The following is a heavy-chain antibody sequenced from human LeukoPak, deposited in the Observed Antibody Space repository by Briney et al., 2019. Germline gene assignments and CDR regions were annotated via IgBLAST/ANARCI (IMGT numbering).Heavy chain of an antibody. CDR2: ISSSGSTI. J-gene: IGHJ4*02. V-gene: IGHV3-11*01. Sequence: GGSLRLSCAASGFTFSDYYMSWIRQAPGKGLEWVSYISSSGSTIYYADSVKGRFTISRDNAKNSLYLQMNSLRAEDTAVYYCARDILTGYDDPFGYWGQGTLVTVSS. CDR3: ARDILTGYDDPFGY. D-gene: IGHD3-9*01. CDR1: GFTFSDYY.